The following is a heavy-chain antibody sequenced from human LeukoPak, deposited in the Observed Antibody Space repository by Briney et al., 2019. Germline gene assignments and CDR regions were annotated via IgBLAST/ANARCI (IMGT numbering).Heavy chain of an antibody. CDR2: IKCDGSEK. D-gene: IGHD2-8*02. V-gene: IGHV3-52*01. Sequence: GGSLRLSCAASGCTFSSSWMHWVCQAPEKGLEWVADIKCDGSEKYYVDSVKGRLTISRDNSKNTLYLQMNSLRVDDTALYYCARGIFTGGTYFGYWGQGTLVTVSS. CDR3: ARGIFTGGTYFGY. J-gene: IGHJ4*02. CDR1: GCTFSSSW.